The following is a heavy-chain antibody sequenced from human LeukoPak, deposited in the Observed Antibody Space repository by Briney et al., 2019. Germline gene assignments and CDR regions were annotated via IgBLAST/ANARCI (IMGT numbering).Heavy chain of an antibody. D-gene: IGHD3-10*01. J-gene: IGHJ4*02. CDR1: GFTFSSYW. V-gene: IGHV3-7*01. Sequence: GGSLRLSCAASGFTFSSYWMSWVRQAPGKGLEWVANIKQDGSEKYYVDSVKGRFTISRDNARRSLYLQMNSLRVEDTAMYYCVSSLHGFSYGPGYWGQGTLVIVSS. CDR2: IKQDGSEK. CDR3: VSSLHGFSYGPGY.